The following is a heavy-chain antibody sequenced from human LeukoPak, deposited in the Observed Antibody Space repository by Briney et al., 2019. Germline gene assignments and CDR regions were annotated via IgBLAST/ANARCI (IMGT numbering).Heavy chain of an antibody. CDR3: ARDSGTTGEVKFDP. V-gene: IGHV4-4*07. Sequence: MSSETLSLTCTVSGASITSYYWSWIRQPAGKGLEWIGRIYASGSTTYNPSLKSRVTMAVDTSKTQFSLKLSSVTAADTAVYYCARDSGTTGEVKFDPWGQGTLVTVSA. CDR1: GASITSYY. J-gene: IGHJ5*02. D-gene: IGHD3-10*01. CDR2: IYASGST.